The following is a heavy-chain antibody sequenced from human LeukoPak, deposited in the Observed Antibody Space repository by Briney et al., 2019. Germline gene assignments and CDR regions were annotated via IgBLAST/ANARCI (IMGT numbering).Heavy chain of an antibody. CDR3: SGGYYYDSSGYSS. J-gene: IGHJ4*02. D-gene: IGHD3-22*01. Sequence: SVKVSCKASGGTFSSYAISWVRQAPGQGLEWMGRIIPILGIANYAQKFQGRVTITADKSTSTAYMELSSLRSEDTAVYYCSGGYYYDSSGYSSWDQGTLVTVSS. V-gene: IGHV1-69*04. CDR1: GGTFSSYA. CDR2: IIPILGIA.